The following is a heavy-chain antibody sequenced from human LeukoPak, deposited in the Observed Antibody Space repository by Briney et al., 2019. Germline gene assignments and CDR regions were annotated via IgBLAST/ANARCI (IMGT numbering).Heavy chain of an antibody. CDR1: GYRFSTHW. J-gene: IGHJ3*02. V-gene: IGHV5-51*01. Sequence: GESLKISCKGSGYRFSTHWIGWVRQMPGKGLEWMGIIYPGDSDTRYNPSFQGQVTVSVDKSITTAYLQWSSLKASDTAMYYCARVDKGAFDIWGQGTMVTVSS. CDR3: ARVDKGAFDI. CDR2: IYPGDSDT.